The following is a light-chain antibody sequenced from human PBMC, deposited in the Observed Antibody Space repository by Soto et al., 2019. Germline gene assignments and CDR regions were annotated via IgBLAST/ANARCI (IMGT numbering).Light chain of an antibody. CDR3: QQYGSSPH. J-gene: IGKJ1*01. CDR2: GAV. V-gene: IGKV3-20*01. CDR1: ESISNN. Sequence: TLSVSPGERATLSCRAGESISNNLAWYQQKPGQAPKLLIYGAVTMAAGAPVRFSGRGSGREFTLTISRLEPEDYTVYYRQQYGSSPHFGQGS.